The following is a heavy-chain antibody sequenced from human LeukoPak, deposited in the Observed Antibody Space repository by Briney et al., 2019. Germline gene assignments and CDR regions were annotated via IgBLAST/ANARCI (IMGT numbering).Heavy chain of an antibody. CDR2: IYTTGNT. J-gene: IGHJ4*02. D-gene: IGHD3-16*01. Sequence: SETLSLTCTVSSGSINSYYWGWVRQPAGRGLEWIGRIYTTGNTHYNPSLKGRLTMSIDTSRRQFSLNLTSVTAADTAIYYCARHGYTASHYFLDYWSQGTLVTVSS. V-gene: IGHV4-4*07. CDR3: ARHGYTASHYFLDY. CDR1: SGSINSYY.